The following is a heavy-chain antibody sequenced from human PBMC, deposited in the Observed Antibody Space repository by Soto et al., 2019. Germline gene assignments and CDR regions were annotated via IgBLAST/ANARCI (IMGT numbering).Heavy chain of an antibody. D-gene: IGHD2-15*01. V-gene: IGHV3-23*01. J-gene: IGHJ4*02. CDR3: AKVALVVVVAATPLTGVDF. CDR2: ISGSGGST. Sequence: EVQLLESGGGLVQPGGSLRLSCAASGFTFSSYAMSWVRQAPGKGLEWVSSISGSGGSTYYADSVKGRFTISRDNSKNTRYLPMNSLRAEETAEYFSAKVALVVVVAATPLTGVDFWGQGTLVTVSS. CDR1: GFTFSSYA.